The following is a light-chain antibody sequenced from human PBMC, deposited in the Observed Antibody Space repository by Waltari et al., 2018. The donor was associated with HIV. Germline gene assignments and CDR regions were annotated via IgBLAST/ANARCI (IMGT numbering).Light chain of an antibody. CDR2: STN. CDR1: SGSVSTSSY. J-gene: IGLJ3*02. CDR3: VLFMGNGIWV. Sequence: QTVVTQEPSFSVSPGGTVTLPCGLSSGSVSTSSYPSWYQQTPGQAPRTLIYSTNTRSSGVPDRFSGSILGNKAALTITGAQADDESDYYCVLFMGNGIWVFGGGTKLTVL. V-gene: IGLV8-61*01.